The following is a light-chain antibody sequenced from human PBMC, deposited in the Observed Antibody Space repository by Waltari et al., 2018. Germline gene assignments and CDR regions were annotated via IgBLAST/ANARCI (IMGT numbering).Light chain of an antibody. Sequence: WRASQSVSSSYLAWYQQKPCQAPRLLIYGASSRATGIPDRFSGSGSGTDFTLTISRLEPEDFAVYYCQQYGSSPLTFGGGTKVEIK. V-gene: IGKV3-20*01. CDR2: GAS. CDR3: QQYGSSPLT. CDR1: QSVSSSY. J-gene: IGKJ4*01.